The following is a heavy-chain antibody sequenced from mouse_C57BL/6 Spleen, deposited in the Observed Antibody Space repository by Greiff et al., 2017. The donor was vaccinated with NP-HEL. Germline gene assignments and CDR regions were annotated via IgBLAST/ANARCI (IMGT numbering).Heavy chain of an antibody. J-gene: IGHJ3*01. CDR2: IDPETGGT. Sequence: ESGAELVRPGASVTLSCKASGYTFTDYEMHWVKQTPVHGLEWIGAIDPETGGTAYNQKFKGKAILTADKSSSTAYMELLSLTSEDSAVYYCTRRYYGSSYGFAYWGQGTLVTVSA. CDR1: GYTFTDYE. V-gene: IGHV1-15*01. CDR3: TRRYYGSSYGFAY. D-gene: IGHD1-1*01.